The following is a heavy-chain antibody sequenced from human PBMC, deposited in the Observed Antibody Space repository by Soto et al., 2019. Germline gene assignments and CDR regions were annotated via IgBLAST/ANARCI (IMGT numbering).Heavy chain of an antibody. CDR1: GYTFTSYG. CDR3: ARIPYSSSSSSYYYGMDV. CDR2: ISAYNGNT. D-gene: IGHD6-6*01. V-gene: IGHV1-18*04. Sequence: ASVKVSCKASGYTFTSYGISWVRQAPGQGLEWMGWISAYNGNTNYAQKLQGRVTMTTDTSTSTAYMELRSLRSDDTAVYYCARIPYSSSSSSYYYGMDVWGQGTTVTVSS. J-gene: IGHJ6*02.